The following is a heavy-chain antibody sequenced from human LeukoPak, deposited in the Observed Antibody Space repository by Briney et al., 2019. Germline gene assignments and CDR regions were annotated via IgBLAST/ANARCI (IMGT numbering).Heavy chain of an antibody. D-gene: IGHD4-23*01. V-gene: IGHV3-21*01. J-gene: IGHJ4*02. CDR2: ISSSSSYI. Sequence: PRGSLRLSCAASGFTFSSYSMNWVRQAPGKGLEWVSSISSSSSYIYYADSVKGRFTISRDNAKNSLYLQMNSLRAEDTAVYYCARDASRYGGKSRFDYWGQGTLVTVSS. CDR1: GFTFSSYS. CDR3: ARDASRYGGKSRFDY.